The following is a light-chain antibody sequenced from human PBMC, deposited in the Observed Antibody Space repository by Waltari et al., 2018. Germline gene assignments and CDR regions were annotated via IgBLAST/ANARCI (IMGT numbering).Light chain of an antibody. Sequence: QSALTQPPSASGPPGQPLPTPSTETLSTVGTSHHPPWYQHQPGKAPKLMIYEVGKRPSGVPDRFSGSKSGNTASLTVSGLQAEDEADYYCSSYGGRSNVVFGGGTKVTVL. J-gene: IGLJ2*01. CDR3: SSYGGRSNVV. V-gene: IGLV2-8*01. CDR1: LSTVGTSHH. CDR2: EVG.